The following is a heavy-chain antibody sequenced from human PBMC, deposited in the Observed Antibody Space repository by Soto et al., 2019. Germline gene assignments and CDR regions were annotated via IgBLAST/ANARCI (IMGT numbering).Heavy chain of an antibody. V-gene: IGHV3-21*03. CDR2: MSSGGTYT. D-gene: IGHD2-21*01. CDR3: TADSRTHCAPFFDY. Sequence: GGSLRLSCAASGFTFSSYSVNWVRQAPGKGLEWVSSMSSGGTYTYYADSVKGRFTVSRDNAKNTLYLQMNSLKTEDTAVYYCTADSRTHCAPFFDYWGQGILVTVSS. CDR1: GFTFSSYS. J-gene: IGHJ4*02.